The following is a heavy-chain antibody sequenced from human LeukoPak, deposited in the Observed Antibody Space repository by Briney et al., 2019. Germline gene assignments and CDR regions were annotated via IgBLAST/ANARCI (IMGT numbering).Heavy chain of an antibody. CDR2: TYYRSKWYD. V-gene: IGHV6-1*01. D-gene: IGHD3-22*01. Sequence: SQTLSLTCAISGDSVSSNSVVWVWMTPSPGRGRVGLGRTYYRSKWYDEYAICGKSRITITPDTSTNQFSLQLSSVTPEDTAVYYCAREASSGYVVDDWGQGTLVTVSS. CDR3: AREASSGYVVDD. CDR1: GDSVSSNSVV. J-gene: IGHJ4*02.